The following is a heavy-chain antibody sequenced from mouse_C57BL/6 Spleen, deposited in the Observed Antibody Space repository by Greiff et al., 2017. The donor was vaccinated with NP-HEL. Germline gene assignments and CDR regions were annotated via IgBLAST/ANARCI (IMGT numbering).Heavy chain of an antibody. CDR3: ASEGYYDYPWFAY. CDR1: GYTFTSYW. V-gene: IGHV1-72*01. D-gene: IGHD2-4*01. J-gene: IGHJ3*01. Sequence: VQLQQPGAELVKPGASVKLSCKASGYTFTSYWMHWVKQRPGRGLEWIGRIDRNSGGTKYNEKFKSKATLTVDKPSSTAYMQLSSLTSEDSAVYYCASEGYYDYPWFAYWGQGTLVTVSA. CDR2: IDRNSGGT.